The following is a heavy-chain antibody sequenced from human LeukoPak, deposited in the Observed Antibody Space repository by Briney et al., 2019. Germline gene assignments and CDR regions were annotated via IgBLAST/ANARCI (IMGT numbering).Heavy chain of an antibody. CDR1: GYTFTGYD. CDR2: IDTYSGDT. Sequence: APVKVSCKASGYTFTGYDLRWVRQAPGHGLEWMGRIDTYSGDTNYGQKFQGRITMTMDTSITSVYMEVSRLTSDDTAVYYCARDRLSAAGRGGWGPGTPVTVS. D-gene: IGHD6-13*01. CDR3: ARDRLSAAGRGG. J-gene: IGHJ4*02. V-gene: IGHV1-2*06.